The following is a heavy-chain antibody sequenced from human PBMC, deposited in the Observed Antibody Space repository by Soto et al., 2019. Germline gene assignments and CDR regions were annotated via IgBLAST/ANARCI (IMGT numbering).Heavy chain of an antibody. D-gene: IGHD2-2*02. V-gene: IGHV1-69*13. CDR3: ARTHGSSTRCYTATWFAP. CDR1: GGTFSSYA. CDR2: IIPIFGTA. Sequence: SVKVSCKASGGTFSSYAISWVRQPPGQGLEWMGGIIPIFGTANYAQKFQGRVTITADESKSTAYMELSSLTSDHTAVYSCARTHGSSTRCYTATWFAPWGKGTRVTVPQ. J-gene: IGHJ5*02.